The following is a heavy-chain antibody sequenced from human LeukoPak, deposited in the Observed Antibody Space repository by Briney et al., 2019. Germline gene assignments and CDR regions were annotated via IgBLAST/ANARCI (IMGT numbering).Heavy chain of an antibody. D-gene: IGHD2-15*01. J-gene: IGHJ5*02. CDR1: GGSISSYY. CDR3: ASLEYYCSGGSCYSAWFDP. Sequence: SETLSLTCTVSGGSISSYYWSWIRQPAGKGLEWIGRIYTSGSTNYNPSLKSRVTMSVDTSKNQFSLKLSSVTAADTAVYYCASLEYYCSGGSCYSAWFDPWGQGTLVTVSS. CDR2: IYTSGST. V-gene: IGHV4-4*07.